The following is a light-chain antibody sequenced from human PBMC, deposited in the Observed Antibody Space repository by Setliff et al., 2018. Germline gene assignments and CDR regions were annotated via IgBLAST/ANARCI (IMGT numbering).Light chain of an antibody. Sequence: QSALTQPASVSGSPGQSITTSCIGTSSDVGDSYNYVSWYQHYPGKAPKLMIYDVTNRPSGISNRFSGSKSGNTASLTISGLQAEDEALYYCSSYRSSSTLVVFGGGTKVTVL. CDR1: SSDVGDSYNY. V-gene: IGLV2-14*03. CDR2: DVT. CDR3: SSYRSSSTLVV. J-gene: IGLJ2*01.